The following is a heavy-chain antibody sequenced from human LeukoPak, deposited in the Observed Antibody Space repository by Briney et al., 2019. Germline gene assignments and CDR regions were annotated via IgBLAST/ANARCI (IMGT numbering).Heavy chain of an antibody. CDR2: IHTSGNT. CDR1: GVSISGYY. Sequence: SETLSLTCTVSGVSISGYYWSWIRQPPGKGLEWIGYIHTSGNTNYNPSLKSRVTTSVDTSKNQFSLKLSSVTAADTAVYYCARGPYGSGYLLDVWGQGTTVTVSS. CDR3: ARGPYGSGYLLDV. J-gene: IGHJ6*02. V-gene: IGHV4-4*09. D-gene: IGHD3-10*01.